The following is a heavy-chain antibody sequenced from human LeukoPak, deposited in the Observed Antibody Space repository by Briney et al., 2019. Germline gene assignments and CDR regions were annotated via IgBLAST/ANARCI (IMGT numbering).Heavy chain of an antibody. CDR1: GYTFDNYA. CDR2: IIPIFGTA. D-gene: IGHD3-16*01. Sequence: GASVKVSCKASGYTFDNYAMNWVRQAPGQGPEWMGGIIPIFGTANYAQKFQGRVTITADESTSTAYMELSSLRSEDTAVYYCASWGSTIKTRWFDPWGQGTLVTVSS. V-gene: IGHV1-69*13. CDR3: ASWGSTIKTRWFDP. J-gene: IGHJ5*02.